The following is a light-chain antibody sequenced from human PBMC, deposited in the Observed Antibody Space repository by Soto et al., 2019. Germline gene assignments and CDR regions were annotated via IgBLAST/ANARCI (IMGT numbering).Light chain of an antibody. CDR1: QGIASY. CDR2: AAS. V-gene: IGKV1-9*01. J-gene: IGKJ2*01. Sequence: IQLTQSPSSLSASVGDRVTITCRASQGIASYVAWYQQKPGKAPKLLIYAASTLQSGVPSRFSGSGSGTDFTLTISSLQPGDFATYYCQQTNSPYIFGQGTKVEI. CDR3: QQTNSPYI.